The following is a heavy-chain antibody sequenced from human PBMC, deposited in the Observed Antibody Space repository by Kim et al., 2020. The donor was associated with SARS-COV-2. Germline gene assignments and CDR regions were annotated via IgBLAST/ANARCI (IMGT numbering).Heavy chain of an antibody. CDR1: GYIFSNFY. V-gene: IGHV1-46*01. CDR2: INPNVGNT. D-gene: IGHD3-3*01. Sequence: ASVKVSCKTSGYIFSNFYLYWVRHAPGHGLEWMGMINPNVGNTRYAQKFLGRFTVTRDTATSTLYMDLSSLRPEDTAVYYCTRGPHIRKWDFWIGYPYWGQGTLVTVS. CDR3: TRGPHIRKWDFWIGYPY. J-gene: IGHJ4*02.